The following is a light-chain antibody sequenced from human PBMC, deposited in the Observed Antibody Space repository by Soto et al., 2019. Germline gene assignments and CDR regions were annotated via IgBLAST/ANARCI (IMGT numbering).Light chain of an antibody. CDR2: GAS. J-gene: IGKJ5*01. CDR3: QQRSNWPIT. Sequence: EIVLTPSPATLSLSPGERATLSCRASRSVTSYLAWYQQKPGQAPRLLIYGASSRATGIPDRFSGSGSGTDFTLTISRLEPEDFALYYCQQRSNWPITFGQGTRLEIK. V-gene: IGKV3-11*01. CDR1: RSVTSY.